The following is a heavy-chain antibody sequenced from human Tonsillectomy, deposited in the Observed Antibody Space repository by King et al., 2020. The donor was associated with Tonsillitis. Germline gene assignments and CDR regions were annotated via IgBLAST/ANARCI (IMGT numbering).Heavy chain of an antibody. D-gene: IGHD3-16*01. CDR2: IYYSGNT. CDR3: ARGGITFGTPLN. CDR1: GGSISSGSYY. V-gene: IGHV4-31*03. J-gene: IGHJ4*02. Sequence: MQLQESGPGLVKPSQTLSLTCTVSGGSISSGSYYWSWIRQHPGKGLEWIGYIYYSGNTYYNPSLKSRVTISVDTSKNQFSLRLSSVTAADTAVYFCARGGITFGTPLNWGQGTQVTVSS.